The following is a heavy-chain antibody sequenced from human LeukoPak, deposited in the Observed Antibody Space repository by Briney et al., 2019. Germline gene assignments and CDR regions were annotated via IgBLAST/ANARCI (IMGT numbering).Heavy chain of an antibody. CDR1: GGSFSGYY. CDR2: INHSGST. V-gene: IGHV4-34*01. Sequence: PSETLSLTCAVYGGSFSGYYWSWIRQPPGKGLEWIGEINHSGSTNYNPSLKSRVTISVDTSKNQFSLKLSSVTAADTAVYYCACSFYYYYYMDVWGKGTTVTVSS. CDR3: ACSFYYYYYMDV. D-gene: IGHD6-13*01. J-gene: IGHJ6*03.